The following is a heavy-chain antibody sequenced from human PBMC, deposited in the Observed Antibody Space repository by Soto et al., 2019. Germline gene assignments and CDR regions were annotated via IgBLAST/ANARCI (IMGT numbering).Heavy chain of an antibody. CDR3: ARDSGYGDFVATPAFDY. D-gene: IGHD4-17*01. Sequence: ASVKVSCKASGYTFTSYAMHWVRQAPGQRLEWMGWINAGNGNTKYSQKLQGRVTITRDTSASTAYMELSSLRSEDTAVYYCARDSGYGDFVATPAFDYWGQGTLVTVSS. V-gene: IGHV1-3*01. J-gene: IGHJ4*02. CDR2: INAGNGNT. CDR1: GYTFTSYA.